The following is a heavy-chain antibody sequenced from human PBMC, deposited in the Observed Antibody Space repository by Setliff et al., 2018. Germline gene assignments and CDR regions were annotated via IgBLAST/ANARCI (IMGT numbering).Heavy chain of an antibody. CDR1: GFNFGSYG. J-gene: IGHJ4*02. CDR3: TKELDYIDTSGSQGGY. CDR2: IRFDGINK. D-gene: IGHD3-22*01. Sequence: GGSLRLSCAASGFNFGSYGMHWVRQAPGKGLEWVAFIRFDGINKYYADSVKGRFTISRDTPKNTFYLQMNSLRVDDTAVYYCTKELDYIDTSGSQGGYWGQGTLVTVSS. V-gene: IGHV3-30*02.